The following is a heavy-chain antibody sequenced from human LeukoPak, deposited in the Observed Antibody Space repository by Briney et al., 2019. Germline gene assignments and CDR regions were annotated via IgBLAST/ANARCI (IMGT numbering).Heavy chain of an antibody. V-gene: IGHV3-20*04. CDR2: INWYGGST. D-gene: IGHD3-10*01. J-gene: IGHJ6*03. CDR1: GFTFGDYG. Sequence: GGSLRLSCVASGFTFGDYGMSWVRQAPGKGLEWVYGINWYGGSTSYADSVKGRFTISRDNAKNSLYLQMNSLRAEDTAFYYCARGGFGELSHSYYMDVWGKGTTVTVSS. CDR3: ARGGFGELSHSYYMDV.